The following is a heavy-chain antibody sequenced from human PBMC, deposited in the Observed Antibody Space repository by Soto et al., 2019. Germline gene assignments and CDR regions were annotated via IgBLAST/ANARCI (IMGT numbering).Heavy chain of an antibody. V-gene: IGHV4-59*08. CDR1: GGSISSYY. Sequence: SETLSLTCTVSGGSISSYYWSWIRQPPGKGLEWIGYIYYSGSTNYNPSLKSRVTISVDTSKNQFSLKLSSVTAADTAVYYCARRGYDFWSGYYYYYYVDVWGKGTTVTVSS. CDR2: IYYSGST. J-gene: IGHJ6*03. CDR3: ARRGYDFWSGYYYYYYVDV. D-gene: IGHD3-3*01.